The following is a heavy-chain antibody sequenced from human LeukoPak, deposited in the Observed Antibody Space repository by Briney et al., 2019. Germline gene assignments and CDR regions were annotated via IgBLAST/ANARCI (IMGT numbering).Heavy chain of an antibody. Sequence: PSETLSLTCTVSGGSISSHYWSWIRQPPGKGLEWIGYIYYSGSTNYNPSLKSRVTISVDTSKNQFSLKLSSVTAADTAVYYCARRARALGYCSSTSCYTGDDAFDIWGQGTMVTVSS. J-gene: IGHJ3*02. CDR3: ARRARALGYCSSTSCYTGDDAFDI. V-gene: IGHV4-59*11. CDR1: GGSISSHY. D-gene: IGHD2-2*02. CDR2: IYYSGST.